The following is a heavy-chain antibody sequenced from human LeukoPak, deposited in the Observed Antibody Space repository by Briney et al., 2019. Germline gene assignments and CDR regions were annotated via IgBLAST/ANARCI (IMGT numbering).Heavy chain of an antibody. Sequence: PSETLSLTCAVYGGSFSGYYWSWIRQPPGKGLEWIGEINHSGSTNYNPSLKSRVTISVDASKNQFSLKLSSVTAADTAVYYCELDDYWGQGTLVTVSS. CDR2: INHSGST. V-gene: IGHV4-34*01. J-gene: IGHJ4*02. D-gene: IGHD1-7*01. CDR3: ELDDY. CDR1: GGSFSGYY.